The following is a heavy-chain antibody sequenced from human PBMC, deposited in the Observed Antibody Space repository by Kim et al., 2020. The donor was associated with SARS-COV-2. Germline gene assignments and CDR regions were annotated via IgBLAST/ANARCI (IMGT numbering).Heavy chain of an antibody. J-gene: IGHJ6*03. V-gene: IGHV4-59*08. CDR1: GGSISSYY. CDR3: ARHQRYGSGWYVAFYYYYMDV. CDR2: IYYSGNT. D-gene: IGHD6-19*01. Sequence: SETLSLTCTVSGGSISSYYWSWIRQPPGKGLEWIGYIYYSGNTYYNPSLKSRVTISVDTSKNQFSLKLGSVTAADTAVYYCARHQRYGSGWYVAFYYYYMDVWGKGTTVTVSS.